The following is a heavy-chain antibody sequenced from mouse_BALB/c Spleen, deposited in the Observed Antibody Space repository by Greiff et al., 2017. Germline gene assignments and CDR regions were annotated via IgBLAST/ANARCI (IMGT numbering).Heavy chain of an antibody. D-gene: IGHD4-1*01. CDR1: GFNITDSY. CDR2: IDPANGNT. CDR3: ASLGLFAY. V-gene: IGHV14-3*02. J-gene: IGHJ3*01. Sequence: VQLKESGAELVKPGASVKLSCTASGFNITDSYMHWVKQRPEQGLEWIGRIDPANGNTKYDPKFQGKATITADTSSNTAYLQLSSLTSEDTAVYYCASLGLFAYWGQGTLVTVSA.